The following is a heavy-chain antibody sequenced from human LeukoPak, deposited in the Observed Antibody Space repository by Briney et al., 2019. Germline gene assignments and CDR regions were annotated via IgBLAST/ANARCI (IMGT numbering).Heavy chain of an antibody. J-gene: IGHJ4*02. Sequence: SETLSLTCTVSGYSISSGYYWGWIRQPPGKGLEWIGSISHSGSPYYNPSLKSRVTISVHTSKNQFSLKLSSVTAADTAVYYCAREDAQWELLPPLKTVFDYWGQGTLVTVSS. V-gene: IGHV4-38-2*02. D-gene: IGHD1-26*01. CDR1: GYSISSGYY. CDR2: ISHSGSP. CDR3: AREDAQWELLPPLKTVFDY.